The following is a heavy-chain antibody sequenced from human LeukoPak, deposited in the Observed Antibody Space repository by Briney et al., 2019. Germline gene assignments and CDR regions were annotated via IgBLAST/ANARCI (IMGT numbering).Heavy chain of an antibody. CDR3: ARGTGNYYYDMDV. J-gene: IGHJ6*02. CDR2: IWYDGSNK. CDR1: GFTVSSNY. Sequence: PGGSLRLSCAASGFTVSSNYMSWVRQAPGKGLEWVALIWYDGSNKYYADSVKGRFTISRDNSKNTLYLQMNSLRAEDTAVYYCARGTGNYYYDMDVWGQGTTVTVSS. V-gene: IGHV3-33*08.